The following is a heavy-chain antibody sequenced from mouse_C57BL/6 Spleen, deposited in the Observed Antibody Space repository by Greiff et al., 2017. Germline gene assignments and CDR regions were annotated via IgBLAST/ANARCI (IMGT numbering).Heavy chain of an antibody. D-gene: IGHD3-3*01. CDR3: ARGTDLDY. CDR2: IHPNSGST. J-gene: IGHJ2*01. V-gene: IGHV1-64*01. CDR1: GYTFTSYW. Sequence: QVQLQQPGAELVKPGASVKLSCKASGYTFTSYWMHWVKQRPGQGLEWIGMIHPNSGSTKYNEKFKSKATMTVDKSSSTYYMQLSSLTSEDAAVYYSARGTDLDYWGHGTTLTV.